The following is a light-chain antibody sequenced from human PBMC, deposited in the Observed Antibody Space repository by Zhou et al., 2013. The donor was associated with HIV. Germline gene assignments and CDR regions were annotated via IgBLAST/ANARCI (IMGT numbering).Light chain of an antibody. J-gene: IGKJ2*01. V-gene: IGKV1-12*01. CDR1: QGIGSW. CDR3: QQSYSVPPT. Sequence: DIQMTQSPSSLSASVGDRVTITCRASQGIGSWLAWFQQKPGKAPKLLIYAASSLQSGVPSRFSGSGSGTEFTLTINSLQPEDFATYFCQQSYSVPPTFGQGTKLEI. CDR2: AAS.